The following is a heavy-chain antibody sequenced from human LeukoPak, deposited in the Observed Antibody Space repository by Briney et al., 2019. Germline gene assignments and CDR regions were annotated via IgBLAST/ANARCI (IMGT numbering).Heavy chain of an antibody. Sequence: GGSLRLSCAASGFTFSSYEMNWVRQAPGKGLEWVSYISSSGSTIHYADSVKGRVTISRDNVKNSLYLQMNSLRAEDTAVYYCARLGYCSGGSCYFLGLTDWGQGTLVTVSS. CDR3: ARLGYCSGGSCYFLGLTD. CDR2: ISSSGSTI. D-gene: IGHD2-15*01. CDR1: GFTFSSYE. J-gene: IGHJ4*02. V-gene: IGHV3-48*03.